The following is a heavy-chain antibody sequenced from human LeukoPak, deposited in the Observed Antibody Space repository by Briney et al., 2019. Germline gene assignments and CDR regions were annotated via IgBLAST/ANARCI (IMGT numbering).Heavy chain of an antibody. Sequence: PGGSLRLSCAASGFTFSTYYMSWVRQAPGTGLEWVANIKQDGSEKYYVDSVKGRFTISRDNAKNSLYLQMNSLRAEDTAVYYCARDSGYYYDSSGYHDAFDIWGQGTMVTVSS. D-gene: IGHD3-22*01. CDR1: GFTFSTYY. J-gene: IGHJ3*02. V-gene: IGHV3-7*01. CDR3: ARDSGYYYDSSGYHDAFDI. CDR2: IKQDGSEK.